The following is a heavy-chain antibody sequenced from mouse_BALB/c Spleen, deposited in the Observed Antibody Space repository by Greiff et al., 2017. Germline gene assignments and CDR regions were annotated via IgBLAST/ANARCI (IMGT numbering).Heavy chain of an antibody. J-gene: IGHJ1*01. D-gene: IGHD1-2*01. CDR2: IWAGGST. V-gene: IGHV2-9*02. Sequence: VQLKESGPGLVAPSQSLSITCTVSGFSLTSYGVHWVRQPPGKGLEWLGVIWAGGSTNYNSALMSRLSISKDNSKSQVFLKMNSLQTDDTAMYYCASYGYDWYFDVWGAGTTVTVSS. CDR1: GFSLTSYG. CDR3: ASYGYDWYFDV.